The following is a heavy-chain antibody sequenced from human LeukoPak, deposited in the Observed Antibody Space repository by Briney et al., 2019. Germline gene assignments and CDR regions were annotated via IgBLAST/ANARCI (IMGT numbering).Heavy chain of an antibody. J-gene: IGHJ1*01. Sequence: PGGSLRLSCAASGFTFSSYAMSWVRQAPGKGLEWVSSISGSGSSIYYADSVKGRFTISRDSSKNTLYLQMNSLRAEDTAVYYCAKTTAVATPPLYFQNWGQGTLVTVSS. V-gene: IGHV3-23*01. CDR3: AKTTAVATPPLYFQN. CDR1: GFTFSSYA. CDR2: ISGSGSSI. D-gene: IGHD4-23*01.